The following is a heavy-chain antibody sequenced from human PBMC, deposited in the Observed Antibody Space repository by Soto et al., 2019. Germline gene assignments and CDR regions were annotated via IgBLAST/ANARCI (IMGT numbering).Heavy chain of an antibody. Sequence: GGSLRLSCAASAFSFSDYYMSWFRQAPGKGLEWVSYISGSGSTMYYADSVRGRFTISRDNAKNSLYLQMNSLRVEDTAVYYCARAPVYNWNYLRFDPWGQGSLVTVSS. D-gene: IGHD1-7*01. CDR1: AFSFSDYY. CDR2: ISGSGSTM. J-gene: IGHJ5*02. V-gene: IGHV3-11*01. CDR3: ARAPVYNWNYLRFDP.